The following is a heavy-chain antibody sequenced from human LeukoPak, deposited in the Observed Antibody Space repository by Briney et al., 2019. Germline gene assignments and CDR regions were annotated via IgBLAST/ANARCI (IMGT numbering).Heavy chain of an antibody. V-gene: IGHV1-2*02. D-gene: IGHD2-15*01. J-gene: IGHJ5*02. Sequence: ASVKVSCKASGYTFTGYYMHWVRQAPGQGLEWMGWINPNSGGTNYAQKFQGRVTMTRDTSISTAYMELSRLRSDDTAVYYCARGLVVVAATGLVWFDPWGQGTLVTVSS. CDR1: GYTFTGYY. CDR3: ARGLVVVAATGLVWFDP. CDR2: INPNSGGT.